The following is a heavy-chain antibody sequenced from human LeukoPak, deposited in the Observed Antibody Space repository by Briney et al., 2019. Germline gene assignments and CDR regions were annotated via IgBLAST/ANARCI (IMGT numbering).Heavy chain of an antibody. D-gene: IGHD1-26*01. V-gene: IGHV4-38-2*02. CDR3: ARGRQWEMHIDY. CDR1: GFPIRNGYY. CDR2: IFYSGRT. J-gene: IGHJ4*02. Sequence: SETLSLTCSVSGFPIRNGYYWAWIRQPPGKGLEWIGSIFYSGRTYYTPSLMSRVTISVDTSKNQFSLKLTSVTAADTAVYFCARGRQWEMHIDYWGQGTPVTVSS.